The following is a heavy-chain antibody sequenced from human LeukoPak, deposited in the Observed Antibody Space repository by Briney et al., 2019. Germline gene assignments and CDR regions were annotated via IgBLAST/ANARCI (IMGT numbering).Heavy chain of an antibody. J-gene: IGHJ4*02. D-gene: IGHD2-21*02. CDR1: GFPFSCYG. V-gene: IGHV3-30*02. CDR3: AKIVVVTANRDY. Sequence: GGSLRLSCGASGFPFSCYGMHWVPQAPGKGLEWVAFIRYYGSNKYYADSVKPRFTISRDNSKNTLYLQMNSVRAEDTAVYYCAKIVVVTANRDYWGQGTLVTVSS. CDR2: IRYYGSNK.